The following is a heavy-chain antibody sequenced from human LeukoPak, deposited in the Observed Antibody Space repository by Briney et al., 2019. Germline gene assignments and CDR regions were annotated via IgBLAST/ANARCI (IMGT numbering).Heavy chain of an antibody. CDR3: ARGGAYSSGWYFDY. J-gene: IGHJ4*02. CDR1: GFTFSSYA. V-gene: IGHV3-30-3*01. CDR2: ISYDGSNK. Sequence: GRSLRLSCAASGFTFSSYAMHWVRQAPGKGLEWVAVISYDGSNKYYADSVKGRFTISRDNSKNTLYLQMNSLRAEGTAVYYCARGGAYSSGWYFDYWGQGTLVTVSS. D-gene: IGHD6-19*01.